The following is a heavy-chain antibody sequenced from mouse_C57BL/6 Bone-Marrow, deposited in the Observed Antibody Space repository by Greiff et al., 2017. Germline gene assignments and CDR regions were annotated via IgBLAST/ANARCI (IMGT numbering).Heavy chain of an antibody. V-gene: IGHV1-82*01. CDR2: IYPGDGDT. J-gene: IGHJ1*03. CDR1: GYAFSSSW. D-gene: IGHD1-1*01. CDR3: ARAGSSYRYFDV. Sequence: VQLQQPGPELVKPGASVKISCKASGYAFSSSWMNWVKQRPGKGLEWIGRIYPGDGDTNYNGKFKGKATLTADKSSSTAYMQLSSLTSEDSAVYFYARAGSSYRYFDVWGTGTTVTVSS.